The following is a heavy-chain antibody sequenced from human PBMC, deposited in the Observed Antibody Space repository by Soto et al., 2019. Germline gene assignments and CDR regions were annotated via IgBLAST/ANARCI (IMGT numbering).Heavy chain of an antibody. Sequence: LRRSCAASGFTFSNYAMNWVRQAPGKGLEWVSSIGATGGNTYYADSVKGRFTISRDNSKSTLHLQMNSLRVEDTAIYYCAKGRGGFDPWGQGTLVTVSS. V-gene: IGHV3-23*01. CDR3: AKGRGGFDP. CDR1: GFTFSNYA. D-gene: IGHD3-10*01. CDR2: IGATGGNT. J-gene: IGHJ5*02.